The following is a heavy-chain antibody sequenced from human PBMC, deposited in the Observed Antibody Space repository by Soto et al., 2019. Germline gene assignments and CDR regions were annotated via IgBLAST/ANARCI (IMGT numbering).Heavy chain of an antibody. J-gene: IGHJ5*02. D-gene: IGHD3-22*01. V-gene: IGHV1-69*13. CDR1: GDTFSSYA. CDR2: IIPIFGTA. Sequence: SVKVSCKASGDTFSSYAISWVRQAPGQGLEWMGGIIPIFGTANYAQKFQGRVTITADESTSTAYMELSSLRSEDTAVYYCGRPFQYYYDSIGQSAGSAPWGKGILVPVSS. CDR3: GRPFQYYYDSIGQSAGSAP.